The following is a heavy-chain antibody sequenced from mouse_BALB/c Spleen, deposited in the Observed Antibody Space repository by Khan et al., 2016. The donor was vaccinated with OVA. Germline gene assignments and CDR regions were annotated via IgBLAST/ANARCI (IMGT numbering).Heavy chain of an antibody. CDR1: GYTFINYW. CDR3: ARRGLRWDFYY. J-gene: IGHJ2*01. CDR2: INPSTGYT. D-gene: IGHD1-1*01. Sequence: QVQLQQSGAELAKPGASVKMSCKASGYTFINYWILWVKQRPGQGLEWIGYINPSTGYTEYNQNFKDKATLTADKSSSTAYMQLSSLTSEDSAVDYCARRGLRWDFYYWGQGTTLTVSS. V-gene: IGHV1-7*01.